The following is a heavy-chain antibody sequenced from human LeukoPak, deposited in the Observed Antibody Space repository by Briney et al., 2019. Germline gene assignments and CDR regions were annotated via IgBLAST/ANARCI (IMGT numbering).Heavy chain of an antibody. Sequence: RGSLRLSCAASGFTFSSYIMNWVRQAPGKGLEWVSSISSSSSYIYYADSVKGRFTISRDNAKNSLYLQMNSLRAEDTAVYYCAREGNTATLDYWGQGTLVTVSS. CDR3: AREGNTATLDY. J-gene: IGHJ4*02. CDR2: ISSSSSYI. V-gene: IGHV3-21*01. CDR1: GFTFSSYI. D-gene: IGHD5-18*01.